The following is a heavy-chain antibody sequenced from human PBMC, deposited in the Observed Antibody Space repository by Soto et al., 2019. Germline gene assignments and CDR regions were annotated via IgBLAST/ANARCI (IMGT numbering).Heavy chain of an antibody. D-gene: IGHD3-3*01. V-gene: IGHV3-64*01. Sequence: GGSLRLSCAASGFTFSSYAMHWVRQAPGKGLEYVSAISSNGGSTYYANSVKGRFTISRDNSKNTLYLQMGSLRAEDMAVYYCARDHYDFWSGPDYYYYYMDAWGKGTTVTVSS. J-gene: IGHJ6*03. CDR3: ARDHYDFWSGPDYYYYYMDA. CDR2: ISSNGGST. CDR1: GFTFSSYA.